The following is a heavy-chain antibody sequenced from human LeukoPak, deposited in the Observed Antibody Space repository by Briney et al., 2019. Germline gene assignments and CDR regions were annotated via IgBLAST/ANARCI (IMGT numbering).Heavy chain of an antibody. CDR3: AKSQSSDSLRNFDF. CDR2: MGGTGGVT. D-gene: IGHD2-21*02. CDR1: GFTFSSYT. Sequence: GGSLRLSCAASGFTFSSYTMTWVRQAPEKGLEWVSSMGGTGGVTFYADSVKGRFSISRDNSRNTLYLQMNSLRAEDTALYYCAKSQSSDSLRNFDFWGQGTLVTVSS. J-gene: IGHJ4*02. V-gene: IGHV3-23*01.